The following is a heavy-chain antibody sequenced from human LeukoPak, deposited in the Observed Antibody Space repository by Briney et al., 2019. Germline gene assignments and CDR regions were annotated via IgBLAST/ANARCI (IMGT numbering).Heavy chain of an antibody. CDR2: MNPNSGNT. CDR3: ARGVPSRSYRRDYYYYGMDV. V-gene: IGHV1-8*01. J-gene: IGHJ6*02. D-gene: IGHD1-26*01. Sequence: GASVKVSCKASGYTFTSYDINWVRQATGQGLEWMGWMNPNSGNTGYAQKFQGRVTMTRNTSISTAYMELSSLRSEDTAVYYCARGVPSRSYRRDYYYYGMDVWGQGTTVTVSS. CDR1: GYTFTSYD.